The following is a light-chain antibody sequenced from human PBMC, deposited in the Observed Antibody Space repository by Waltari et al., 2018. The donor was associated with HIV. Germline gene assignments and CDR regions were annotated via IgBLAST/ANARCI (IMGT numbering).Light chain of an antibody. CDR2: RNN. V-gene: IGLV1-47*01. Sequence: QSVLTQPPSASGTPGQRVTISCSGSSSNIGSNYVYWYQQLPGTAPKLLIYRNNRWPSGVPDRFSGSKSGTSAALAISGLRSEDETNYYCAAWDDSLSGLVFGGGTKRTVL. CDR3: AAWDDSLSGLV. J-gene: IGLJ3*02. CDR1: SSNIGSNY.